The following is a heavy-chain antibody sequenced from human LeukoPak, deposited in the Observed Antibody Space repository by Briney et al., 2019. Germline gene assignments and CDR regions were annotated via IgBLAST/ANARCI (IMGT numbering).Heavy chain of an antibody. V-gene: IGHV1-46*01. CDR3: AREAGIIAVAGKYFQH. J-gene: IGHJ1*01. CDR2: INPSGGST. Sequence: ASVKVSCKASGYTFTSYYMHWVRQAPGQGLEWMGIINPSGGSTSYAQKFQGRVTMTRDTSTSTVYMELSSLRSEDTAVYYCAREAGIIAVAGKYFQHWGQGTLVTVSS. CDR1: GYTFTSYY. D-gene: IGHD6-19*01.